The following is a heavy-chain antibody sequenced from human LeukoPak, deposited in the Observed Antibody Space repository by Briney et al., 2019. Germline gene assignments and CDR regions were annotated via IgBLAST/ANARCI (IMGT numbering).Heavy chain of an antibody. D-gene: IGHD1-26*01. V-gene: IGHV3-48*03. CDR1: GFTFSSYE. CDR2: ISSSGSTI. Sequence: PGGSLRLSCAASGFTFSSYEMNWVRQAPGKGLEWVSYISSSGSTIYYADSVKGRFTISRDNAKNSLYLQMNSLRAEDTAVYYCAKDRGVSGSYEPLDYWGQGTLVTVSS. CDR3: AKDRGVSGSYEPLDY. J-gene: IGHJ4*02.